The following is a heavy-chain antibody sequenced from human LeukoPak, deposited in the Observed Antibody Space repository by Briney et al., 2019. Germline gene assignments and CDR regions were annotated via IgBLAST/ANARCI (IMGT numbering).Heavy chain of an antibody. Sequence: GGSLRLSCAASGFTFSRHGINWVRQAPGKGLEWVSSISGSGSGGSTYYADSVKGRFTISRDNSKNTLYLQMNSLRAEDTAVYYCAKSGYNRFDYWGQGTLVTVSS. CDR3: AKSGYNRFDY. CDR2: ISGSGSGGST. D-gene: IGHD5-24*01. J-gene: IGHJ4*02. CDR1: GFTFSRHG. V-gene: IGHV3-23*01.